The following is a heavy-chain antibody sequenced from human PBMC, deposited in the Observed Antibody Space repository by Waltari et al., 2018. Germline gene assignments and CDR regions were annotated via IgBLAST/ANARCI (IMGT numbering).Heavy chain of an antibody. CDR2: ISGTTDGI. D-gene: IGHD2-21*02. CDR3: ATGGAYCFADCHSIH. Sequence: EVQVLESGGGLVQPGGSLRLSCTASGLRFSTYGMSWVRQAPGKGLEGVSTISGTTDGINYADSVKGRFTISRDNSKNTLYLQMNSLRVEDTAVYYCATGGAYCFADCHSIHWGQGTLVTVSS. V-gene: IGHV3-23*01. CDR1: GLRFSTYG. J-gene: IGHJ4*02.